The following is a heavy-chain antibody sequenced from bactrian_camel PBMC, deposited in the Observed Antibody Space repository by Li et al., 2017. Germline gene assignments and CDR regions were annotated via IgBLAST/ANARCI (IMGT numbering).Heavy chain of an antibody. D-gene: IGHD2*01. J-gene: IGHJ4*01. CDR2: VNPGGIT. CDR1: GFTFDDHP. CDR3: SINVHAPRAVPGIACAPQEY. Sequence: VQLVESGGGLVQPGGSLTLSCAASGFTFDDHPMSWVRQAPGKGLEWVSGVNPGGITYYADSVKGRFTISRDNDWRTVYLQMNGLTPEDTAMYYCSINVHAPRAVPGIACAPQEYWGQGTQVTVS. V-gene: IGHV3-1*01.